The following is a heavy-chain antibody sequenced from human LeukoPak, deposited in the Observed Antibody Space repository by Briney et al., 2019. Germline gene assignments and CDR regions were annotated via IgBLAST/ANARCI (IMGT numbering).Heavy chain of an antibody. CDR2: IHPGDSDI. Sequence: GESLKISCKGSGYRFASYWIGWVRQMPGKSLEWMGIIHPGDSDIRYRPSFQGQVTISVDKSISTAYLQWSSLKPSDTAMYYCARDFCGGGSCYSLGDAFDIWGQGTMVTVSS. J-gene: IGHJ3*02. V-gene: IGHV5-51*01. CDR3: ARDFCGGGSCYSLGDAFDI. D-gene: IGHD2-15*01. CDR1: GYRFASYW.